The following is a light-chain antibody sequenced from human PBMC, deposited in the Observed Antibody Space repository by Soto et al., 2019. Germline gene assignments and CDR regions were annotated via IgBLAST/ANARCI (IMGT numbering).Light chain of an antibody. CDR3: QQYQNWPPQYT. CDR1: QGVASN. CDR2: GAS. J-gene: IGKJ2*01. V-gene: IGKV3D-15*01. Sequence: EIVMTQSPASLSVSPGDGATLSCRASQGVASNVAWYQQKPGQGPRLLIHGASTRAAGVPVRFSGSGSGTDLTLTISSLHSEDFAVYYFQQYQNWPPQYTVGQGTKLQIK.